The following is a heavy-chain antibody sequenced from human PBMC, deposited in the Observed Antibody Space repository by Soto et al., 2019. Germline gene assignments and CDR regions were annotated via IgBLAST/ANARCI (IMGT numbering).Heavy chain of an antibody. J-gene: IGHJ4*02. D-gene: IGHD3-3*01. CDR1: GFTFTSSA. V-gene: IGHV1-58*01. CDR3: AADREYDFWSGYAI. CDR2: IVVGSGNT. Sequence: QMQLVQSGPEVKKPGTSVKVSCKASGFTFTSSAVQWVLQARGQRLEWIGWIVVGSGNTNYAQKFQERVTITRDMSTSTAYMELSSLRSEDTAVYYCAADREYDFWSGYAIWGQGTLVTVSS.